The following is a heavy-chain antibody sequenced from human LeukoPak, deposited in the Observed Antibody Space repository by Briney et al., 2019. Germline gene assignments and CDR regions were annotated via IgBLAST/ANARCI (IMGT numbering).Heavy chain of an antibody. J-gene: IGHJ3*02. CDR3: ARWLTGTNDDAFDI. CDR2: ISSSSSYI. Sequence: GGSLRLSCAASGFTFSSYSVNWVRQAPGKGLEWVSSISSSSSYIYYADSVKGRFTISRDNAKNSLYLQMNSLRAEDTAVYYCARWLTGTNDDAFDIWGQGTMVTVSS. V-gene: IGHV3-21*01. CDR1: GFTFSSYS. D-gene: IGHD1-7*01.